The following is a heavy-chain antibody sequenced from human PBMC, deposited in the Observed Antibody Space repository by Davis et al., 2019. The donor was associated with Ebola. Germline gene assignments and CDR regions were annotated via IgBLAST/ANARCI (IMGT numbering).Heavy chain of an antibody. D-gene: IGHD5-12*01. CDR1: GFTFSSYW. J-gene: IGHJ4*02. Sequence: GGSLRLSCAASGFTFSSYWMSWVRQAPGKGLEWVANIKQDGSEKYYVDSVKGRFTISRDNAKNSLYLQMNSLRAEDTAVYYCARASGYSGYDFSPSDYWGQGTLVTVSS. CDR2: IKQDGSEK. V-gene: IGHV3-7*01. CDR3: ARASGYSGYDFSPSDY.